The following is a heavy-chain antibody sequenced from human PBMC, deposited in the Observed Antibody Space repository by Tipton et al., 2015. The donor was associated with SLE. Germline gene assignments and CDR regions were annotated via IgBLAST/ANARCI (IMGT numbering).Heavy chain of an antibody. CDR2: IYTSGST. Sequence: TLSLTCTVSGGSISSYYWSWIRQPPGKGLEWIGYIYTSGSTNYNPSLKSRVTISVDTSKNQFSLKLSSVTAADTAVYYCAGASYFRDYWGQGTLVTVSS. CDR3: AGASYFRDY. CDR1: GGSISSYY. J-gene: IGHJ4*02. V-gene: IGHV4-4*09. D-gene: IGHD3-10*02.